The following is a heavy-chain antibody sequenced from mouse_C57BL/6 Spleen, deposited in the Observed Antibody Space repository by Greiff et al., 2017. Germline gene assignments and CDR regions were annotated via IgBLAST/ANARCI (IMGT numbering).Heavy chain of an antibody. CDR1: GYTFTSYW. CDR3: ARGDYAD. V-gene: IGHV1-61*01. CDR2: IYPSDSET. J-gene: IGHJ2*01. Sequence: VQLQQPGAELVRPGSSVKLSCTASGYTFTSYWMHWVKQRPGQGLEWIGNIYPSDSETHYTQKFKDKATLTADKSSSTAYMQLSSLTSEDSAVYYCARGDYADWGQGTTLTVSS. D-gene: IGHD2-4*01.